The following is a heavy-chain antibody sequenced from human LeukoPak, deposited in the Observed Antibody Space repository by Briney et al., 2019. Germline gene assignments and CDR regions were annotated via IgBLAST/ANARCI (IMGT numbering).Heavy chain of an antibody. Sequence: SETLSLTCAVSGYSISSGYYWGWIRQPTGKGLEWIGSISHSGGTYYNPSLKSRVTISVDTSKNQFSVKLSSVTAADTAVYYCARHHLYDSSGDGRYYFDYWGQGTLVTVSS. D-gene: IGHD3-22*01. CDR2: ISHSGGT. V-gene: IGHV4-38-2*01. J-gene: IGHJ4*02. CDR1: GYSISSGYY. CDR3: ARHHLYDSSGDGRYYFDY.